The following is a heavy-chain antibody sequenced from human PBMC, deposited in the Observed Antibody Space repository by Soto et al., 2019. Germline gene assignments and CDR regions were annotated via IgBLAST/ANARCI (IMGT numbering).Heavy chain of an antibody. D-gene: IGHD5-18*01. Sequence: GASVKVSCKASGGTFSSYAISWVRQAPGQGLEWMGGIIPIFGTANYAQKFQGRVTITADESTSTAYMELSSLRSEDTAVYYCARDAVSTSGYSYGFDYWGQGTLVTVSS. V-gene: IGHV1-69*13. CDR1: GGTFSSYA. CDR3: ARDAVSTSGYSYGFDY. CDR2: IIPIFGTA. J-gene: IGHJ4*02.